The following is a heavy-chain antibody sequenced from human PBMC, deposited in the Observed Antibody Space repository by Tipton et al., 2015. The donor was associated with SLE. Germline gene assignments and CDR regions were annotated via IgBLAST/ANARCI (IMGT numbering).Heavy chain of an antibody. D-gene: IGHD2-21*01. CDR3: ARGGGGDVLNWFDP. CDR1: GVSISNYY. J-gene: IGHJ5*02. V-gene: IGHV4-59*12. Sequence: TLSLTCYVTGVSISNYYWTWIRQSPGKGLEWIGNVYKNYNPSLESRVTISVDTSKNQFSLKVNSVTAADTAIYFCARGGGGDVLNWFDPWGQGTLVSVSP. CDR2: VYKN.